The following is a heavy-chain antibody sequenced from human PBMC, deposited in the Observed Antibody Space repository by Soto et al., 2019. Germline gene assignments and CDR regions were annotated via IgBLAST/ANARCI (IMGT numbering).Heavy chain of an antibody. V-gene: IGHV3-23*04. CDR2: MSGSGGST. D-gene: IGHD5-18*01. Sequence: VQLVESGGGVVQPGRSLRLSCAASGFTFSSYAMSWVRQAPGKGLEWVSAMSGSGGSTYYADSVKGRFTISRDNSKNTLYLQMNSLRAEDTAVYYCAKTGRGYSYGWVYYYYGMDVWGQGTTVTVSS. J-gene: IGHJ6*02. CDR3: AKTGRGYSYGWVYYYYGMDV. CDR1: GFTFSSYA.